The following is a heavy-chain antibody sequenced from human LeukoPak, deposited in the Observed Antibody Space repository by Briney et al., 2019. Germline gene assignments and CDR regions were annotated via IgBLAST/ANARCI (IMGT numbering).Heavy chain of an antibody. D-gene: IGHD4-17*01. CDR2: VNHSGST. J-gene: IGHJ2*01. CDR3: ASYGDYVGYFDL. V-gene: IGHV4-34*01. CDR1: GGSFSGYY. Sequence: SETLSLTCAVYGGSFSGYYWSWIRQPPGKGLEWIGEVNHSGSTNYNPSLKSRVTISVDTSKNQFSLKLSSVTAADPALYYCASYGDYVGYFDLWGRGTLVTVSS.